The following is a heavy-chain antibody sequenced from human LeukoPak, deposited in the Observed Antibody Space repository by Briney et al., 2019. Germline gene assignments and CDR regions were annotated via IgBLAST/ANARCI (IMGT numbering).Heavy chain of an antibody. V-gene: IGHV1-46*01. CDR1: GYTFTSYY. D-gene: IGHD6-6*01. Sequence: ASVKVSCKASGYTFTSYYMHWVRPAPGQGLEWVGIINPSGGSTSYAQKFQGRVTMTRDTSTSTVYMELSSLRSEDTAVYYCARDPTSSYYYYGMDVWGQGTTVTVSS. CDR3: ARDPTSSYYYYGMDV. CDR2: INPSGGST. J-gene: IGHJ6*02.